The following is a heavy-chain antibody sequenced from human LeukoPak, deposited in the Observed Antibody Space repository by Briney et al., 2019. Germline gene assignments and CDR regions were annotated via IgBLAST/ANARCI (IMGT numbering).Heavy chain of an antibody. D-gene: IGHD3-10*01. CDR3: ARDGDGRINFDY. J-gene: IGHJ4*02. Sequence: ASVKVSCKASGYTLTGCYMHWVRQAPGQGLEWMGWINPNSGGTNYAQKFQGRVTMTRDTSTSTDYMELSSLTSDDTAVYYCARDGDGRINFDYWGQGTLVIVSS. V-gene: IGHV1-2*02. CDR1: GYTLTGCY. CDR2: INPNSGGT.